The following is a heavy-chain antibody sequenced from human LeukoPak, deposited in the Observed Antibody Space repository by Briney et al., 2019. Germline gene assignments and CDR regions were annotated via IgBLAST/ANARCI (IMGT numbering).Heavy chain of an antibody. CDR3: AKDRRAYCGGDCYGLQH. J-gene: IGHJ1*01. D-gene: IGHD2-21*02. CDR1: GFTFSSYG. CDR2: IWYDGSNK. Sequence: GGSLRLSCAASGFTFSSYGMHWVRQAPGKGLEWVAVIWYDGSNKYYADSVKGRFTISRDNSKNTLYLQMNSLRAEDTAVYCCAKDRRAYCGGDCYGLQHWGQGTLVTVSS. V-gene: IGHV3-33*06.